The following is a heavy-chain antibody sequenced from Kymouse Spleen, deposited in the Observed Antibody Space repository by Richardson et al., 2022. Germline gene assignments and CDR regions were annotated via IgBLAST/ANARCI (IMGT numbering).Heavy chain of an antibody. CDR1: GGSFSGYY. CDR2: INHSGST. D-gene: IGHD3-10*01. CDR3: ARGDTMVPFDY. V-gene: IGHV4-34*01. J-gene: IGHJ4*02. Sequence: QVQLQQWGAGLLKPSETLSLTCAVYGGSFSGYYWSWIRQPPGKGLEWIGEINHSGSTNYNPSLKSRVTISVDTSKNQFSLKLSSVTAADTAVYYCARGDTMVPFDYWGQGTLVTVSS.